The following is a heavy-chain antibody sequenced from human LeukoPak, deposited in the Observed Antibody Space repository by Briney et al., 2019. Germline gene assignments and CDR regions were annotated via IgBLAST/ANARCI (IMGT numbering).Heavy chain of an antibody. J-gene: IGHJ4*02. V-gene: IGHV1-18*01. CDR3: ARGGTYYYDSSGYYEALDY. Sequence: ASVTVSCKASGYTFTSYGISWVRQAPGQGLEWMGWISAYNGNTTYAQKLQGRVTMTTDTSTSTDYMELRSLRSDDTAVYYCARGGTYYYDSSGYYEALDYWGQGTLVTVSS. CDR2: ISAYNGNT. D-gene: IGHD3-22*01. CDR1: GYTFTSYG.